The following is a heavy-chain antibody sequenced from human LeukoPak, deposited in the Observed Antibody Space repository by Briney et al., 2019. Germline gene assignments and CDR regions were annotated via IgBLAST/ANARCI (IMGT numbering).Heavy chain of an antibody. CDR1: GGSIISSTYY. V-gene: IGHV4-39*07. CDR3: ARLVVGVRGVIITRRGTKRFDP. D-gene: IGHD3-10*02. Sequence: SETLSLTCTVSGGSIISSTYYWSWTRQPPGKGLEWIGEINHSGSTNYNPSLKSRVTISVDTSKNQFSLKLSSVTAADTAVYYCARLVVGVRGVIITRRGTKRFDPWGQGTLVTVSS. J-gene: IGHJ5*02. CDR2: INHSGST.